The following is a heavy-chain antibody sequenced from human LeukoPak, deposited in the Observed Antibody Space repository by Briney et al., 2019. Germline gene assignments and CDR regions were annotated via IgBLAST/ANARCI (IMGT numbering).Heavy chain of an antibody. CDR3: ARDRGSYRGAYFDY. Sequence: KSSETLSLTCTVSGGSISNGGYYWSWIRQPPGKGLEWIGYIHHSGSTYYNPSLKSRVTISVDRSKNQFSLKLSSVTAADTAVYYCARDRGSYRGAYFDYWGQGTLVTVSS. D-gene: IGHD1-26*01. J-gene: IGHJ4*02. CDR1: GGSISNGGYY. V-gene: IGHV4-30-2*01. CDR2: IHHSGST.